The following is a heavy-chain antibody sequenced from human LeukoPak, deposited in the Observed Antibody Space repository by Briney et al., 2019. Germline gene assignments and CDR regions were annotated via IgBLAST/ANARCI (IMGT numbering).Heavy chain of an antibody. CDR3: AKGRVVIVVAQTDY. V-gene: IGHV3-23*01. Sequence: GGSLRLSCAASGFTFSSYAMSWVRQAPGKGLEWVSAISGSGGSTYYADSVKGRFTISRDNSKNTLYLQMNSLRAEDTAVYYFAKGRVVIVVAQTDYWGQGTLVTVSS. J-gene: IGHJ4*02. CDR2: ISGSGGST. CDR1: GFTFSSYA. D-gene: IGHD3-22*01.